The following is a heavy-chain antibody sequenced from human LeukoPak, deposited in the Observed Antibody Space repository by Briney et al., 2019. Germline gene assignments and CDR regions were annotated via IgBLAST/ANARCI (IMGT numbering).Heavy chain of an antibody. D-gene: IGHD2-15*01. CDR3: ARQSGYCSDGSCYFDY. Sequence: GGSLRLSCAASGFTFSNYAMSWVRQAPGRGLEWVSAISTSGGSTYYADSVKGRFTISRDNSKNTLHLQMNSLRAEDTAVYHCARQSGYCSDGSCYFDYWGQGTLVTVSS. CDR2: ISTSGGST. V-gene: IGHV3-23*01. J-gene: IGHJ4*02. CDR1: GFTFSNYA.